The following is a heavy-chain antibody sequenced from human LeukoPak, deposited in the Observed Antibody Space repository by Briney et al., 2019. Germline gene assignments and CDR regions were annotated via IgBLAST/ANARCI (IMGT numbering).Heavy chain of an antibody. CDR1: GYTFTGYY. J-gene: IGHJ5*02. CDR2: INPSGGST. D-gene: IGHD4-11*01. V-gene: IGHV1-46*01. Sequence: ASVKVSCKASGYTFTGYYIHWVRQAPGQGLQWMGIINPSGGSTTYAQKFQGRVTMTRDMSASTVYMELSSLRSEDTAVYYCARGDYSSPRAWFDPWGQGTLVIVSS. CDR3: ARGDYSSPRAWFDP.